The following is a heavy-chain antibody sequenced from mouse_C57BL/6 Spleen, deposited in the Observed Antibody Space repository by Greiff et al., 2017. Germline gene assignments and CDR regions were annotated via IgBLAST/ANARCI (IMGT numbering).Heavy chain of an antibody. D-gene: IGHD2-4*01. Sequence: EVQVVESGAELVKPGASVKLSCTASGFNIKDYYMHWVKQRTEQGLEWIGRIDPEDGETKYAPKFQGKATITADTSSNTAYLQLSSLTSEDTAVYYCARSSGNYDYDAVFAYWGQGTLVTVSA. CDR2: IDPEDGET. CDR1: GFNIKDYY. J-gene: IGHJ3*01. CDR3: ARSSGNYDYDAVFAY. V-gene: IGHV14-2*01.